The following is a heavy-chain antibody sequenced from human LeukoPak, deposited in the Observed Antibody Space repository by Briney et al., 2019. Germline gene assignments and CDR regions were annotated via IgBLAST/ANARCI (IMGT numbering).Heavy chain of an antibody. D-gene: IGHD4-17*01. CDR1: AFTFSNYA. V-gene: IGHV3-23*01. CDR2: ISGSGGKT. J-gene: IGHJ4*02. CDR3: AKGAEDFGDSTTDY. Sequence: GGALRLSCAASAFTFSNYAMSWFRQAPGKGLEWVSVISGSGGKTYYADSVKGRFTISRDNSRNTVFLQMNSLRAEDTAVYYCAKGAEDFGDSTTDYCGQGTLVTVSS.